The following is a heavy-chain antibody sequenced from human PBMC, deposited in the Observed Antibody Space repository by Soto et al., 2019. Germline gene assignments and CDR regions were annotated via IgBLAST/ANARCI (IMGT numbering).Heavy chain of an antibody. CDR1: EDSFTDFG. CDR2: IYPGDSDT. Sequence: KISRKGAEDSFTDFGGDRISKITGKGLEWMGIIYPGDSDTRYSPSFQGQVTISADKSISTAYLQWSSLKASDTAMYYCARLGGHIVAEGFDYWGEGPLVTVSS. V-gene: IGHV5-51*01. J-gene: IGHJ4*02. D-gene: IGHD2-21*01. CDR3: ARLGGHIVAEGFDY.